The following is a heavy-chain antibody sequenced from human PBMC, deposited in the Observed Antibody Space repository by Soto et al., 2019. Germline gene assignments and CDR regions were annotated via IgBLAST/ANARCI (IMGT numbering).Heavy chain of an antibody. CDR2: ISYDGSNK. V-gene: IGHV3-30*18. Sequence: GGSLRLSCAASGFTFSSYGMHWVRQAPGKGLEWVAVISYDGSNKYYADSVKGRFTISRDNSKNTLYLQMNSLRAEDTAVYYCAKDRRKVVVGAPCDYWGQGTLVIVSS. CDR1: GFTFSSYG. J-gene: IGHJ4*02. CDR3: AKDRRKVVVGAPCDY. D-gene: IGHD2-15*01.